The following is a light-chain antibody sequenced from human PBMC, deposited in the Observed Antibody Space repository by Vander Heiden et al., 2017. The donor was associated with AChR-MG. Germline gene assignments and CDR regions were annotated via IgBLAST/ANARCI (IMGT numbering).Light chain of an antibody. CDR1: QSVSSN. Sequence: EVVMTQSPVTLSVSPGERATLSCRASQSVSSNLAWDQQKPGQAPRLLIYGASTRATGIPARFSGSGSGTEFTLTISSLQSEDFAVYYCQQYNNWPPLTFGGGTKVEIK. CDR3: QQYNNWPPLT. V-gene: IGKV3-15*01. CDR2: GAS. J-gene: IGKJ4*01.